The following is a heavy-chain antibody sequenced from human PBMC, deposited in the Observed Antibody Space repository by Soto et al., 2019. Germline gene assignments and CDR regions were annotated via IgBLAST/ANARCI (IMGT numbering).Heavy chain of an antibody. J-gene: IGHJ6*02. CDR2: IYPGESDT. Sequence: ESLKISCKGSGYSFTSYWIGWVRQMPGKGQEWKGIIYPGESDTRYSPSFQGQITISADKSISTAYLQWSSLKASDTAMYYCAVGGVRGVITRTRDYYGMDVWGQGTTVTVSS. CDR3: AVGGVRGVITRTRDYYGMDV. CDR1: GYSFTSYW. D-gene: IGHD3-10*01. V-gene: IGHV5-51*01.